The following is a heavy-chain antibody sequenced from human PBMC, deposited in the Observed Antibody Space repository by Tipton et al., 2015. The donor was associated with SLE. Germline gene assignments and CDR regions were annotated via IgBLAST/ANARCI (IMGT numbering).Heavy chain of an antibody. CDR3: ARSQNHFDPRGAFDI. J-gene: IGHJ3*02. CDR1: GFTFTIHY. CDR2: INPNSGDT. D-gene: IGHD3-9*01. V-gene: IGHV1-2*02. Sequence: QLVQSGAEVKKPGASVRVSCKASGFTFTIHYLNWVRQAPGHGLEWLGWINPNSGDTNYAQKFQGRVTMTRDTSISTAYMDLSSLRSDDTAVYYCARSQNHFDPRGAFDIWGQGTMATVSS.